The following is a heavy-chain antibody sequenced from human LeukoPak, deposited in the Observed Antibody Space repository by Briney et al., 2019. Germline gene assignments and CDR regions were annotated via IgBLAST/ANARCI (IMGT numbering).Heavy chain of an antibody. J-gene: IGHJ6*02. Sequence: SETLSLTCAVYGGSFSGYYWSWIRQPPGKGLEWIGEINHSGSTNYNPSLKSRVTISVDTSKNQFSLKLSSVTAADTAVYYCARLGRRGRWIQPVRGQGTTVTVSS. D-gene: IGHD5-18*01. V-gene: IGHV4-34*01. CDR2: INHSGST. CDR1: GGSFSGYY. CDR3: ARLGRRGRWIQPV.